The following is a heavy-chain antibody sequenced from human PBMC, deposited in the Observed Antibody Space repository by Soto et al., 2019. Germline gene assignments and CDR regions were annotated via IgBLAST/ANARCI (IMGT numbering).Heavy chain of an antibody. D-gene: IGHD5-18*01. Sequence: GGSLRLSCAASGFTFSSYAMHWVRQAPGKGLEWVAVISDDGDNKYYADSMKGRFTISRDNFKHTLYLQMNSLRPEDTAVYYCAKERRYTLAFDIWGQGTMVTVSS. CDR2: ISDDGDNK. J-gene: IGHJ3*02. V-gene: IGHV3-30-3*01. CDR3: AKERRYTLAFDI. CDR1: GFTFSSYA.